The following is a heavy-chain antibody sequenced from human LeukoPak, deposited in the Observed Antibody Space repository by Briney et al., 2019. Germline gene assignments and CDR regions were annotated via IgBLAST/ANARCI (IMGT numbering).Heavy chain of an antibody. CDR1: GFTFSSYS. Sequence: GGSLRLSCAASGFTFSSYSMNWVRQAPGKGLEWVSSISSSSSYIYYADSVKGRFTISRDNAKNSLYLQMNSLRAEDTAVYYCARGSAYYDSSGYICDYWGQEPWSPSPQ. V-gene: IGHV3-21*01. CDR3: ARGSAYYDSSGYICDY. CDR2: ISSSSSYI. J-gene: IGHJ4*01. D-gene: IGHD3-22*01.